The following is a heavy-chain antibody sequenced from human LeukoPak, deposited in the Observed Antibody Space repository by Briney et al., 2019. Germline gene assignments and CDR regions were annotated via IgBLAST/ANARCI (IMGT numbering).Heavy chain of an antibody. J-gene: IGHJ4*02. CDR1: GHTFPSFG. Sequence: ASVKVSCKASGHTFPSFGVSWVRQAPGQGLEWMGWINPNSGGTNYAQKFQGRVTMTRDTSISSAYMELNRLRSDDTAVYYCARVVTLLGTLFWRYIDYWGQGTLVTVSS. CDR3: ARVVTLLGTLFWRYIDY. CDR2: INPNSGGT. D-gene: IGHD3-9*01. V-gene: IGHV1-2*02.